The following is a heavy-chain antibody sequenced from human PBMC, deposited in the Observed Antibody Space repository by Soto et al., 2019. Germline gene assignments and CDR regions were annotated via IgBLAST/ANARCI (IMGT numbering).Heavy chain of an antibody. V-gene: IGHV1-3*01. J-gene: IGHJ6*02. CDR2: INAANGNR. CDR1: GYTFINYA. Sequence: QVQLVQSGAEVKKPGASVKISCKASGYTFINYAIHWVRQAPGQRLEWMGWINAANGNRRYSRKFQGRLTITRDTSASAAYMELSSLGSEDTAVYSCARDYDLLTSNYDIPLYGLEVWGQGTTVTVSS. D-gene: IGHD3-9*01. CDR3: ARDYDLLTSNYDIPLYGLEV.